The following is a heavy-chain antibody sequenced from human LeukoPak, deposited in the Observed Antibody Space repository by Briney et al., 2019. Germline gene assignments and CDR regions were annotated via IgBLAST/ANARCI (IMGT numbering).Heavy chain of an antibody. V-gene: IGHV1-46*01. Sequence: ASVKVSCKTSGYSFTNYYIHWVRQAPGEGLEWMGIINPGGGSTSYPRKFQGRVTMTRDTSTSTVYMELSSLRSEDTAVYFCARDGVAGTHYFDYWGQGTLVTASS. D-gene: IGHD6-19*01. J-gene: IGHJ4*02. CDR1: GYSFTNYY. CDR3: ARDGVAGTHYFDY. CDR2: INPGGGST.